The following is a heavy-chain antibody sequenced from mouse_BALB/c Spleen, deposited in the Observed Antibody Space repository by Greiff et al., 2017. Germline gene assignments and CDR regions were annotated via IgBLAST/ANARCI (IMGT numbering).Heavy chain of an antibody. D-gene: IGHD2-1*01. V-gene: IGHV2-9-2*01. CDR2: IWTGGGT. J-gene: IGHJ3*01. CDR1: GFSLTSYD. Sequence: QVQLKESGPGLVAPSQSLSITCTVSGFSLTSYDISWIRQPPGKGLEWLGVIWTGGGTNYNSAFMSRLSISKDNSKSQVFLKMNSLQTDDTAIYYCVREDSIYYGNYGSAWFAYWGQGTLVTVSA. CDR3: VREDSIYYGNYGSAWFAY.